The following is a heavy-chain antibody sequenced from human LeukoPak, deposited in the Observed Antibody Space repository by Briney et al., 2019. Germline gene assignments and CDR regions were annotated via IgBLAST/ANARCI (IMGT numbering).Heavy chain of an antibody. CDR2: IYHSGNT. CDR3: ARVRYYYGSGTFSADYYYMDV. V-gene: IGHV4-38-2*02. D-gene: IGHD3-10*01. J-gene: IGHJ6*03. CDR1: GYSISTSYY. Sequence: SETLSLTCTVSGYSISTSYYWGWIRQPPGKGLEWIGSIYHSGNTYYNPSLKSRVTISVDTSKNQFSLKLSSVTAADTAAYYCARVRYYYGSGTFSADYYYMDVWGKGTTVTVSS.